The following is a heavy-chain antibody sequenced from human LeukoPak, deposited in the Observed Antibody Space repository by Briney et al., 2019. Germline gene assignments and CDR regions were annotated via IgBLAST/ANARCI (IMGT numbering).Heavy chain of an antibody. CDR2: IYYSGST. CDR1: GGSISSSSYY. D-gene: IGHD3-10*01. CDR3: ARDVRGITMVRGVGTYYYYYMDV. V-gene: IGHV4-39*07. Sequence: SETLSLTCTVSGGSISSSSYYWGWIRQPPGKGLEWIGSIYYSGSTYYNPPLKSRVTISVDTSKNQFSLKLSSVTAADTAVYYCARDVRGITMVRGVGTYYYYYMDVWGKGTTVTISS. J-gene: IGHJ6*03.